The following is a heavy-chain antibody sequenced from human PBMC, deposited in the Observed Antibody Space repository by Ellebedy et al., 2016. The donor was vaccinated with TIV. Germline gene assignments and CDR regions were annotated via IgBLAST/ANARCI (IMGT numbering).Heavy chain of an antibody. V-gene: IGHV3-11*04. D-gene: IGHD5-12*01. CDR2: ISSSGSTI. CDR1: GFTFSDYY. Sequence: GESLKISCAASGFTFSDYYMSWIRQAPGKGLEWVSYISSSGSTIYYADSVKGRFTISRDNAKNSLYLQMNSLRADDTAVYYCAKGYSGYDYYDYWGQGILVTVSS. J-gene: IGHJ4*02. CDR3: AKGYSGYDYYDY.